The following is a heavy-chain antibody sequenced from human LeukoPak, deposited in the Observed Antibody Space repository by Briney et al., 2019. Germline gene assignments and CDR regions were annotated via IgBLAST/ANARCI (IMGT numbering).Heavy chain of an antibody. D-gene: IGHD1-26*01. J-gene: IGHJ5*02. CDR1: GFTFSSYA. V-gene: IGHV3-23*01. Sequence: GGSLRLSCTASGFTFSSYAMTWLRQAPGKGLEWVSSISAGGGSTYYADSVKGRFTISRDDSNSTLFLQMDNLRVEDTATYYCAKDIELFMSWGQGTLVIVSS. CDR2: ISAGGGST. CDR3: AKDIELFMS.